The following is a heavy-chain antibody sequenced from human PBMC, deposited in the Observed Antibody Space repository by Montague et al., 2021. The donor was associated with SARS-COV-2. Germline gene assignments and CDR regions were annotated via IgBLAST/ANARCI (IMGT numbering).Heavy chain of an antibody. V-gene: IGHV4-59*01. CDR3: ARDGNRWSALRH. CDR2: IYDSEST. J-gene: IGHJ4*02. CDR1: GLSISSSY. D-gene: IGHD2-15*01. Sequence: SETLSLTCTVSGLSISSSYWSWIRQAPGKGLEWIGYIYDSESTNYNPSLQSRVTISVDTSKNQFSLKLSSLTTADTAVYYCARDGNRWSALRHWGQGTLVTVSS.